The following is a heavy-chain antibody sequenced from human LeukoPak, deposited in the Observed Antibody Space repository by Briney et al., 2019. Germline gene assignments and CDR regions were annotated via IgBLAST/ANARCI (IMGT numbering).Heavy chain of an antibody. V-gene: IGHV4-34*01. CDR1: GGSFSGYY. D-gene: IGHD2-2*01. J-gene: IGHJ3*02. CDR2: INHSGST. CDR3: ARALGRTDKSDAFDI. Sequence: SETLSLTCAVYGGSFSGYYWSWIRQPPGKGLEWIGEINHSGSTNYNPSLKSRVTISVDTSKNQFSLKLSSVTAADTAVYYCARALGRTDKSDAFDIWGQGTMVAVSS.